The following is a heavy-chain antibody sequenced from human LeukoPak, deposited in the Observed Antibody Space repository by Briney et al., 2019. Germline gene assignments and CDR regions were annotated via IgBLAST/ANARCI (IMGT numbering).Heavy chain of an antibody. Sequence: GGSLRLSCAASGFTVSSNYMSWVRQAPGKGLEWVSIIYSGGSTFYADSVKGRFTTSRDNSKNTLYLQMNSLRAEDTAVYYCARGGSYLSAFDIWGQGTMVTVSS. D-gene: IGHD1-26*01. J-gene: IGHJ3*02. CDR3: ARGGSYLSAFDI. CDR1: GFTVSSNY. V-gene: IGHV3-53*01. CDR2: IYSGGST.